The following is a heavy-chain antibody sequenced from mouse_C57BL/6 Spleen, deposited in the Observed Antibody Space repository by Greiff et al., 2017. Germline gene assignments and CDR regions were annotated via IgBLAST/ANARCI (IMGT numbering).Heavy chain of an antibody. CDR3: ARDYGSSSFDY. Sequence: QVQLQQPGAELVKPGASVKLSCKASGYTFTSYWMHWVKQRPGQGLEWIGMIHPNSGSTNYNEKFKGKATLTVDKSSSTAYMQLSSLTSEDSAVYYCARDYGSSSFDYWGQGTTLTVSS. CDR2: IHPNSGST. CDR1: GYTFTSYW. V-gene: IGHV1-64*01. J-gene: IGHJ2*01. D-gene: IGHD1-1*01.